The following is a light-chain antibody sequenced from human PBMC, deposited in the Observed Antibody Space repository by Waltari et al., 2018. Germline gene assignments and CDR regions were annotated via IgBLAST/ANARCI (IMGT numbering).Light chain of an antibody. CDR2: DVT. CDR1: SNDVDYNS. V-gene: IGLV2-14*01. CDR3: SSYTSSNTVV. Sequence: QSALTQPASVSGSPGQSITISCPGNSNDVDYNSVSWYQQHPGKAPKLMIYDVTKRPSGVSNRFSGSKSGNTASLTISGLQAEDEADYHCSSYTSSNTVVFGGGTKLTVL. J-gene: IGLJ3*02.